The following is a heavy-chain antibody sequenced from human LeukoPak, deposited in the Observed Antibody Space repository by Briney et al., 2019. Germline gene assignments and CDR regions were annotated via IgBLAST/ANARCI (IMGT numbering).Heavy chain of an antibody. CDR1: GFTVSSND. CDR2: IYSGDYT. D-gene: IGHD3-10*01. V-gene: IGHV3-53*01. CDR3: ARAGSYYPFDY. Sequence: PGGSLRLSCAASGFTVSSNDMRWVRQAPGKGLEWVLVIYSGDYTYYADSVKGRFTISRDNSKNTLYLHMNNLRAEDTAVYYCARAGSYYPFDYWGQGTLVTVSS. J-gene: IGHJ4*02.